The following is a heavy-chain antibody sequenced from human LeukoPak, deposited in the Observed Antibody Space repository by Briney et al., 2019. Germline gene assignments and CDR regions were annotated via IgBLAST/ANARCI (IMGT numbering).Heavy chain of an antibody. CDR3: ARRLWIRYDSSDYYPEIDY. Sequence: PSETLSLTCTVSGGSISSSSYYWGWIRQPPGKGLEWIGSIYYSGSTYYNPSLKSRVTISVDTSKNQFSLKLSSLTAADTAVYYCARRLWIRYDSSDYYPEIDYWGQGTLVIVSS. CDR1: GGSISSSSYY. J-gene: IGHJ4*02. D-gene: IGHD3-22*01. V-gene: IGHV4-39*01. CDR2: IYYSGST.